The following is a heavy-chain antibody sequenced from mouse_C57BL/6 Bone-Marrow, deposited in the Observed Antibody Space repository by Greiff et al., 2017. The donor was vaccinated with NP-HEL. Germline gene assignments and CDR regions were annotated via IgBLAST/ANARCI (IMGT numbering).Heavy chain of an antibody. J-gene: IGHJ1*03. V-gene: IGHV5-6*01. CDR2: ISSGGSYT. Sequence: EVQRVESGGDLVKPGGSLKLSCAASGFTFSSYGMSWVRQTPDKRLEWVATISSGGSYTYYPDSVKGRFTISRDNAKNTLYLQMSSLKSEDTAMYYCARHPVYGYDWYFDVWGTGTTVTVSS. D-gene: IGHD2-2*01. CDR1: GFTFSSYG. CDR3: ARHPVYGYDWYFDV.